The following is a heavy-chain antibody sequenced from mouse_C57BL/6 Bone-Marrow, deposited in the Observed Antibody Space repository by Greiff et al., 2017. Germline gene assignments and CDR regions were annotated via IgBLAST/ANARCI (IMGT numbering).Heavy chain of an antibody. CDR2: ISYDGSN. CDR1: GYSITSGYY. V-gene: IGHV3-6*01. Sequence: EVKLMESGPGLVKPSQSLSLTCSVTGYSITSGYYWNWIRQFPGNKLEWMGYISYDGSNNYNPSLKNRISITRDTSKNQFFLKLNSVTTEDTATYYCARGRGYGSLYYFDYWGQGTTLTVSS. D-gene: IGHD1-1*01. CDR3: ARGRGYGSLYYFDY. J-gene: IGHJ2*01.